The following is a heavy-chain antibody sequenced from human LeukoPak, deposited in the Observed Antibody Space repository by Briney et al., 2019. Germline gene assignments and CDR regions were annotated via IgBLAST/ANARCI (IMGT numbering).Heavy chain of an antibody. J-gene: IGHJ4*02. CDR3: ARDGNWAYFDY. V-gene: IGHV4-61*08. D-gene: IGHD7-27*01. Sequence: KPSETLSLTCTVSGDSVSSGDYHWSWIRQPPGKGLEWIGNISNSGNTNYNPSLKSRVTISVDTSKNQFSLKLSSVTAADTAVYYCARDGNWAYFDYWGQGTLVTVSS. CDR1: GDSVSSGDYH. CDR2: ISNSGNT.